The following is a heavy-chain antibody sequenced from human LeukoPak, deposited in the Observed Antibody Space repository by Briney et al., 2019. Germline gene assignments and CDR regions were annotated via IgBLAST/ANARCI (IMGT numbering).Heavy chain of an antibody. CDR3: ARGVRVRGVIMAAREAHYFDY. J-gene: IGHJ4*02. V-gene: IGHV4-39*07. CDR2: IYYSGST. CDR1: GGSIGSSSYY. D-gene: IGHD3-10*01. Sequence: SETLSLTCSVSGGSIGSSSYYWGWIRQPPGKGLECIGTIYYSGSTYYDPSLQSRVTISVDTSKNQFSLKLSSVTAADTAVYYCARGVRVRGVIMAAREAHYFDYWGQGTLVTVSS.